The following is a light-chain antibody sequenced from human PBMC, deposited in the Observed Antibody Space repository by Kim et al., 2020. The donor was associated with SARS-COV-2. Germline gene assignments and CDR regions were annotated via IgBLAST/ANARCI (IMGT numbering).Light chain of an antibody. CDR3: QQSHGFPYS. V-gene: IGKV1-39*01. CDR1: QSVSTS. CDR2: AVS. Sequence: ASVRSRCTITCRASQSVSTSLNWYQQQPGKAPKLLIDAVSSLQRVVPSRFSGRGARTDFTLTIGSLQPEDFAIYYCQQSHGFPYSFGQGTKL. J-gene: IGKJ2*03.